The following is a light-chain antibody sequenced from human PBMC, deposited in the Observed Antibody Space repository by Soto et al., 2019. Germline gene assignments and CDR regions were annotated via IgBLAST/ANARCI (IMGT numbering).Light chain of an antibody. CDR2: GAV. CDR1: QSVGRD. V-gene: IGKV3-11*01. J-gene: IGKJ4*01. Sequence: EVVLTQSPPTLSLSPGEDATLSCRASQSVGRDLAWYQQKPGQAPRLVIYGAVSRPGGIPDRFRGSGSGTDFTLTITNPQPEDFAVYFCQQRSGNWLSFVGGTKLEIK. CDR3: QQRSGNWLS.